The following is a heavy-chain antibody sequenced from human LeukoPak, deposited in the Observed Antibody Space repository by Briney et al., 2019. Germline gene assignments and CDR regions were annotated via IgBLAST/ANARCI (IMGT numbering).Heavy chain of an antibody. J-gene: IGHJ6*03. CDR2: ISRSSSYT. CDR1: GFTFSSYN. Sequence: PGGSLRLSCAASGFTFSSYNMNWVRQAPGKGLEWVSSISRSSSYTHYADSVKGGFTISRDNAKNSLYLQMNSLRAEDTAVYHCARVGDYYYYMDVWGKGTTVTVSS. V-gene: IGHV3-21*01. CDR3: ARVGDYYYYMDV.